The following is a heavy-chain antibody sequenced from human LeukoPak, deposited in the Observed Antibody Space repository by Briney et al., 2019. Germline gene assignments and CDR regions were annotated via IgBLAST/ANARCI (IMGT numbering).Heavy chain of an antibody. CDR1: GFIFNNYA. J-gene: IGHJ4*01. D-gene: IGHD6-19*01. Sequence: GRSLRLSCAGSGFIFNNYAMHWVRQPPGKGLEWVSGISWNSGSIDYADSVKGRFTISRDNAKNSLYLQMNSLRVEDTAFYYCAKDNRRXYTSGXNPDSLHWGXGAXVXVSS. CDR3: AKDNRRXYTSGXNPDSLH. CDR2: ISWNSGSI. V-gene: IGHV3-9*01.